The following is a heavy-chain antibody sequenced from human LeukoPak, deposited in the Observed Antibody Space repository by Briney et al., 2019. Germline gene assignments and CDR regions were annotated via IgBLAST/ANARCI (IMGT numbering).Heavy chain of an antibody. D-gene: IGHD3-22*01. CDR3: ARSPPNYDSSGYYDHFDY. CDR2: INHSGSS. CDR1: GGSFSGYY. Sequence: SETLSLTCAVYGGSFSGYYWSWIRQPPGKGLEWIGEINHSGSSNYNPSLMSRVTISVDTSKNQFSLKLSSVTAADMAVYYCARSPPNYDSSGYYDHFDYWGQGTLVTVSS. J-gene: IGHJ4*02. V-gene: IGHV4-34*01.